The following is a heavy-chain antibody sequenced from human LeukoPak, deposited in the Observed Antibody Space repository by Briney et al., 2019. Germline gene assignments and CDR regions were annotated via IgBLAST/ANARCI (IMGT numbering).Heavy chain of an antibody. V-gene: IGHV3-11*04. Sequence: GGSLRLSCAASGFTFSDYYMSWIRQAPGKGLEWVSYISSSGSTIYYADSVKGRFTISRDNAKNSLYLQMNSLRAEDTAVYYCARDGKQWLAAEYFQHWGQGTLVTVSS. CDR2: ISSSGSTI. CDR3: ARDGKQWLAAEYFQH. D-gene: IGHD6-19*01. J-gene: IGHJ1*01. CDR1: GFTFSDYY.